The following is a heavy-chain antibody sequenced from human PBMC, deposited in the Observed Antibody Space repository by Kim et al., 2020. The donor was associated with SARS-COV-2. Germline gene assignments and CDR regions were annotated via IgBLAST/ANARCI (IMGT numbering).Heavy chain of an antibody. CDR3: ARDSGDTAMVTY. Sequence: YYADSVKGRFTISRDNAKNALYLQMNSLRAEDTAVYYCARDSGDTAMVTYWGQGTLVTVSS. J-gene: IGHJ4*02. D-gene: IGHD5-18*01. V-gene: IGHV3-21*01.